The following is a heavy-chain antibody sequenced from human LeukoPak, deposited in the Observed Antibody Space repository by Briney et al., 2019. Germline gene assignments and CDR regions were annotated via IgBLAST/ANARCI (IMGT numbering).Heavy chain of an antibody. V-gene: IGHV1-2*02. CDR1: GYTFTGYY. D-gene: IGHD2-2*01. CDR2: INPNSGGT. Sequence: GSVKVSCKASGYTFTGYYMHWVRQAPGQGLEWMGWINPNSGGTSYAQKFQGRVTMTRDTSISTAYMELSRLRSDDTAVYYCARGTCSSTSCSSGPWGQGTLVTVSS. J-gene: IGHJ5*02. CDR3: ARGTCSSTSCSSGP.